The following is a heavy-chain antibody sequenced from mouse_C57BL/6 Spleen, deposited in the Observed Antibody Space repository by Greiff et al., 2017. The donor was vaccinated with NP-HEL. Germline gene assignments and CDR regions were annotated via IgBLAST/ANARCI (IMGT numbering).Heavy chain of an antibody. CDR3: ARYGGGPRILRYFDY. D-gene: IGHD5-2*01. J-gene: IGHJ2*01. CDR2: IDPNSGGT. Sequence: QVQLQQPGAELVKPGASVKLSCKASGYTFTSYWMHWVKQRPGRGLEWIGRIDPNSGGTKYNEKFKSKATLTVDKSSSTAYMQLSSLTSADSAVYDCARYGGGPRILRYFDYWGQGTTLTVSS. CDR1: GYTFTSYW. V-gene: IGHV1-72*01.